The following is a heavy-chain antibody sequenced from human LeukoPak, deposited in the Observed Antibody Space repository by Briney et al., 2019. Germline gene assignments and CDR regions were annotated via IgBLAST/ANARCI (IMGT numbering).Heavy chain of an antibody. CDR1: GGSINDKW. V-gene: IGHV4-4*02. J-gene: IGHJ4*02. CDR2: IYPSGIT. CDR3: ARLRGSYLASGYFDY. D-gene: IGHD1-26*01. Sequence: PSETLSLTCAVSGGSINDKWWSWVRQPPGKGLEWIGEIYPSGITNYNPSHKSRVIMSVDKSKNQFSLNLSSVTAADTAVYYCARLRGSYLASGYFDYWGQGTLVTVSS.